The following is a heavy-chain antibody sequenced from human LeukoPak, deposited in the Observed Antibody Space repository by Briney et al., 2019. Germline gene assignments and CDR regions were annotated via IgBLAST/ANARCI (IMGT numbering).Heavy chain of an antibody. Sequence: ASVTVSCKASGYTFTDCFIHWVRQAPGRGLEWMGWLNPVTGDTNYTQKFQGRVTVTRVTSMTTAYMALSSLMPDDTAVYYCAREICGGGRCHQAFDYWGQGSLLTVSS. CDR2: LNPVTGDT. CDR3: AREICGGGRCHQAFDY. CDR1: GYTFTDCF. J-gene: IGHJ4*02. V-gene: IGHV1-2*02. D-gene: IGHD2-15*01.